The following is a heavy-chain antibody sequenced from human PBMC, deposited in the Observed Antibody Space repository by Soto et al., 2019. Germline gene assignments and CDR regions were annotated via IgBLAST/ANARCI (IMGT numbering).Heavy chain of an antibody. J-gene: IGHJ4*02. CDR1: GGSIISSNW. Sequence: LETLPLTCAVSGGSIISSNWWSWVRQPPGKGLEWIGEIYHSGNTNYNPSLKSRVTMAVDKSRNQFSLKLSSVTAADTAVYYCARRWGEGRVDYWGQGTLVTVSS. CDR2: IYHSGNT. D-gene: IGHD3-10*01. V-gene: IGHV4-4*02. CDR3: ARRWGEGRVDY.